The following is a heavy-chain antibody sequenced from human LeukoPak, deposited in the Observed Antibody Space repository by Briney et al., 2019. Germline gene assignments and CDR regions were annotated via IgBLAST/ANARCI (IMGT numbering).Heavy chain of an antibody. CDR3: AASSGVTLGRF. V-gene: IGHV4-31*03. J-gene: IGHJ4*02. D-gene: IGHD3-16*01. CDR1: GGSLGSGTHY. CDR2: IYHTGIT. Sequence: SETLSLTCTVSGGSLGSGTHYYNWIRQHPGKGLEWIGYIYHTGITSYNPSLKGRVTMSVDTSMNQVFLKVSSLTAADTAVYYCAASSGVTLGRFWGQGTLVSVSS.